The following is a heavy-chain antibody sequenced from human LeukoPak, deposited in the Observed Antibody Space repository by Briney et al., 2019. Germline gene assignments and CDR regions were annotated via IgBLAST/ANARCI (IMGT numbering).Heavy chain of an antibody. V-gene: IGHV3-23*01. CDR2: ISGSGGST. Sequence: GGSLRLSCAASGFTFSDYAMSWVRQAPGKGLEWVSAISGSGGSTYYADSVKGRFTISRDNAKKTLYLQLNSLRPEDTAVYYCARCIVVIPVVRGGGYYGMDVWGQGTTVTVSS. J-gene: IGHJ6*02. D-gene: IGHD2-2*01. CDR1: GFTFSDYA. CDR3: ARCIVVIPVVRGGGYYGMDV.